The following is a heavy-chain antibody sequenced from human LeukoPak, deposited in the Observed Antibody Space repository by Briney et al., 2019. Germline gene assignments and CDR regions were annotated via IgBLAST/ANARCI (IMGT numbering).Heavy chain of an antibody. CDR1: GGSISSYY. Sequence: SETLSLTCTVSGGSISSYYWSWIRQLPGKGLEWIGYIYYSGSTNYNPSLKSRVTISVDTPKNQFSLKLSSLTAADTAVYYCARSVEGYCSGGSCYSYYYYMDVWGKGTTVAVSS. CDR3: ARSVEGYCSGGSCYSYYYYMDV. D-gene: IGHD2-15*01. CDR2: IYYSGST. V-gene: IGHV4-59*01. J-gene: IGHJ6*03.